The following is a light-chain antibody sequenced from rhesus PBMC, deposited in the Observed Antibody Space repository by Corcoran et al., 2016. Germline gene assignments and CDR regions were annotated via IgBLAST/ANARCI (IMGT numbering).Light chain of an antibody. CDR1: QDITND. J-gene: IGKJ1*01. CDR2: EAS. Sequence: DIQMTQSPSSLSASVGDRVTITCRASQDITNDLAWYQQKPGESPKLLIYEASTSQSGIPSRVSGSGSGTDFTLTISSLQSADFAGYYCQHYYSPPWTFGQGTRVEIK. V-gene: IGKV1-25*01. CDR3: QHYYSPPWT.